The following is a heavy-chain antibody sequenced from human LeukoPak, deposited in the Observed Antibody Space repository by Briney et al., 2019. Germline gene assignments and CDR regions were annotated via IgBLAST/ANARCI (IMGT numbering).Heavy chain of an antibody. D-gene: IGHD5-18*01. CDR3: ARYRLRGYSYGYEGRGFDY. CDR2: IIPIFGTA. J-gene: IGHJ4*02. V-gene: IGHV1-69*13. Sequence: SVKVSCKASGGTFSSYAISWVRQAPGQGLEWMGGIIPIFGTANYAQKFQGRVTITADESTSTAYMELSSLRSEDTALYYCARYRLRGYSYGYEGRGFDYWGQGTLVTVSS. CDR1: GGTFSSYA.